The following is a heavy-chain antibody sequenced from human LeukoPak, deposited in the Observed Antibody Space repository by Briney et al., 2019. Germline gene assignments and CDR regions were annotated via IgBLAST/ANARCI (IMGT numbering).Heavy chain of an antibody. CDR3: ARDRGWLQLRNYYYGMDV. V-gene: IGHV3-74*01. CDR2: INSDGSST. Sequence: GGSLRLSCAASGXTFSSYWMYWVRQPPGKGLVWVSRINSDGSSTSYADSVKGRFTISRDNAKNTLYLQMNSLRAEDTAVYYCARDRGWLQLRNYYYGMDVWGQGTTVTVSS. D-gene: IGHD5-24*01. J-gene: IGHJ6*02. CDR1: GXTFSSYW.